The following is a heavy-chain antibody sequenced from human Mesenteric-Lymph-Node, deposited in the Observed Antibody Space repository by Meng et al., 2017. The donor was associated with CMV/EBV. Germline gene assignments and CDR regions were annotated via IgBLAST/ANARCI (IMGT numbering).Heavy chain of an antibody. CDR1: GGSISSPTYY. CDR2: IYYGGRT. Sequence: SETLSLTCTVSGGSISSPTYYWGWIRQPPGKGLEWIGSIYYGGRTFYNPSLKSRVIISVDTSKNQFSLSLSSVTAADTAVYYCARDRVRYSDDYYYYGMDVWGQGTTVTVSS. V-gene: IGHV4-39*07. CDR3: ARDRVRYSDDYYYYGMDV. D-gene: IGHD3-9*01. J-gene: IGHJ6*02.